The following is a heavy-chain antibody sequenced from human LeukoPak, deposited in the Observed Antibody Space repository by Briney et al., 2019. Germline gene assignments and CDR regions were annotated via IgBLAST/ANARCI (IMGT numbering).Heavy chain of an antibody. D-gene: IGHD4-17*01. J-gene: IGHJ4*02. Sequence: SETLSLTCTVSGYSISSGYYWGWIRQPPGKGLEWIGSIYHSGSTYYNPSLKSRVTISVDTSKNQFSLKLSSVTAADTAVYYCASLLNGDFDYWGQGTLVTVSS. CDR2: IYHSGST. V-gene: IGHV4-38-2*02. CDR3: ASLLNGDFDY. CDR1: GYSISSGYY.